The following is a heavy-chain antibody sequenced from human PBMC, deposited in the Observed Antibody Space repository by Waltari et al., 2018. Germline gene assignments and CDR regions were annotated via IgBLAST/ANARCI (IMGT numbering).Heavy chain of an antibody. Sequence: QVQLQESGPGLVKPSGTLSLTCAVSGGSISRSNWWRWVRQPPGTGLEWIGEIYHSGSTNYNPSLKSRVTISVDKSKNQFSLKLSSVTAADTAVYYCARISSSGWTKDGMDVWGQGTTVTVSS. CDR1: GGSISRSNW. J-gene: IGHJ6*02. CDR2: IYHSGST. V-gene: IGHV4-4*02. D-gene: IGHD6-19*01. CDR3: ARISSSGWTKDGMDV.